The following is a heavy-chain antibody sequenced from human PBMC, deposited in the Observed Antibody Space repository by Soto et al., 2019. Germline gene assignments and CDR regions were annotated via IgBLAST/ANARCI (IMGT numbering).Heavy chain of an antibody. CDR2: INSDGSST. Sequence: EVQLVESGGGLVQPGGSQRLSCAASGFTFSSYWMHWVRQAPGKGLVWVSRINSDGSSTSYADSVKGRFTISRDNAKNTLYLQRNSLRAEDTAVYYCARDQGYCSGGSCYVAGYWGQGTLVTVSS. CDR3: ARDQGYCSGGSCYVAGY. D-gene: IGHD2-15*01. CDR1: GFTFSSYW. V-gene: IGHV3-74*01. J-gene: IGHJ4*02.